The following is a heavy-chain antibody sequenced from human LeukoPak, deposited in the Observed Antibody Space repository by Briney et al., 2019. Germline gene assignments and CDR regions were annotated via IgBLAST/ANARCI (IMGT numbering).Heavy chain of an antibody. D-gene: IGHD5-24*01. J-gene: IGHJ4*02. Sequence: GGSLRLSCAASGFTFSSYAMSWVRQAPGKGLEWLSYISDSGFTIYYADSVKGRFTISRDNAKNSLYLQMNSLRVEDTAVYYCAREGGGDGYNLDYWGQGTLVTVSS. CDR3: AREGGGDGYNLDY. CDR2: ISDSGFTI. CDR1: GFTFSSYA. V-gene: IGHV3-48*04.